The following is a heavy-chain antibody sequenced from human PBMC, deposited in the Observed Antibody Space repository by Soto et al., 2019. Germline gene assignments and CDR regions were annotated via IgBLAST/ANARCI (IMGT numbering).Heavy chain of an antibody. CDR3: TIEGAYPGPDFDY. J-gene: IGHJ4*02. CDR2: TKNKANSYTT. V-gene: IGHV3-72*01. Sequence: GGSLRLSCAASGFTFSDRYMDWVRQAPGKGLEWVGRTKNKANSYTTEYAASVKGRFTISRDDSRNSVYLQMNSLKTDDTAVYYCTIEGAYPGPDFDYWGQGTLVTVS. D-gene: IGHD3-16*01. CDR1: GFTFSDRY.